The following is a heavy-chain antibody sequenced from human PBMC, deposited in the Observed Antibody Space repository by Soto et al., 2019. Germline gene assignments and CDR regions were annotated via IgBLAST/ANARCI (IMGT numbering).Heavy chain of an antibody. CDR3: ARDRFDCSGGSCYSDYYFDY. V-gene: IGHV3-33*01. CDR2: IWYDGSNK. Sequence: GGSLRLSCAASGFTFSSYGMHWVRQAPGKGLEWVAVIWYDGSNKYYADSVKGRFTISRDNSKNTLYLQMNSLRAEDTAVYYCARDRFDCSGGSCYSDYYFDYWGQGTLVTVSS. J-gene: IGHJ4*02. CDR1: GFTFSSYG. D-gene: IGHD2-15*01.